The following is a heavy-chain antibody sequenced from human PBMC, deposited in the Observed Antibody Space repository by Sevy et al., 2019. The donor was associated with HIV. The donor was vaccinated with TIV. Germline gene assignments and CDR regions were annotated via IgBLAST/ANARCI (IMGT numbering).Heavy chain of an antibody. V-gene: IGHV3-15*01. Sequence: GGSLRLSCAASGFTFSNAWMSWVRQAPGKGLEWVGRIKSKTDGGTTDYAAPVKDRFTISRDDSKNSLYMKMNSLKTEDTAMYYCTTDWKRRGLSAPLDYWGQGTLVTVSS. CDR1: GFTFSNAW. J-gene: IGHJ4*02. D-gene: IGHD1-1*01. CDR2: IKSKTDGGTT. CDR3: TTDWKRRGLSAPLDY.